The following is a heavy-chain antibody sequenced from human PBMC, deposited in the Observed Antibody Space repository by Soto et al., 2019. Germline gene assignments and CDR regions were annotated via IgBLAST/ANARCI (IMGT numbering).Heavy chain of an antibody. CDR1: GGTFSSYT. V-gene: IGHV1-69*08. J-gene: IGHJ5*02. Sequence: QVQLVQSGVEVKKPGSSVKVSCKASGGTFSSYTISWVRQAPGQGLEWMGRIIPILGIANYAQKFQGRVTITADKSTSTAYMELSSLRSEDTAVYYCARDRNIVVVPAAMGTWFDPWGQGTLVTVSS. CDR2: IIPILGIA. D-gene: IGHD2-2*01. CDR3: ARDRNIVVVPAAMGTWFDP.